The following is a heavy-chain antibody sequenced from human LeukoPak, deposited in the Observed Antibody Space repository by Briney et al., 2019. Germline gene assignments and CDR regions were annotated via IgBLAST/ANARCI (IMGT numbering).Heavy chain of an antibody. Sequence: ASVKVSCKASGYTFTGYYMHWVRQAPGQGLEWVGGINTNSGGTNYAQKFQGRVTMTRDTSISTAYMELSRLRSDDTAVYYCARETGTTLRHVSYWGQGTLVTVSS. CDR3: ARETGTTLRHVSY. J-gene: IGHJ4*02. D-gene: IGHD1-1*01. CDR1: GYTFTGYY. CDR2: INTNSGGT. V-gene: IGHV1-2*02.